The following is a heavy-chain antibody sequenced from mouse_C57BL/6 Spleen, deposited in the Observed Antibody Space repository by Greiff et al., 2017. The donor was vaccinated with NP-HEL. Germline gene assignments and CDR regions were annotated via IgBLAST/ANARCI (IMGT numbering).Heavy chain of an antibody. J-gene: IGHJ2*01. V-gene: IGHV1-64*01. CDR1: GYTFTSYW. Sequence: QVQLKQPGAELVKPGASVKLSCKASGYTFTSYWMHWVKQRPGQGLEWIGMIHPNSGSTNYNEKFKSKATLTVDKSSSTAYMQLSSLTSEDSAVYYCARSLITTVVATWYYFDYWGQGTTLTVSS. D-gene: IGHD1-1*01. CDR2: IHPNSGST. CDR3: ARSLITTVVATWYYFDY.